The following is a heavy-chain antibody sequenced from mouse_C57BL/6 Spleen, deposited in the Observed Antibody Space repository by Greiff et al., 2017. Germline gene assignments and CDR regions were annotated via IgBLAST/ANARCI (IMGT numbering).Heavy chain of an antibody. CDR3: ARSLLTTGPSYYALDY. CDR1: GYAFSSYW. D-gene: IGHD1-1*01. V-gene: IGHV1-80*01. Sequence: VQLQQSGAELVKPGASVKISCKASGYAFSSYWMHWVKQRPGQGLEWIGQIYPGDGDTNYNGKFKGKATLTADKSSSTAYMQLSSLTSEDSAVYVCARSLLTTGPSYYALDYWGQGTSVTVSS. CDR2: IYPGDGDT. J-gene: IGHJ4*01.